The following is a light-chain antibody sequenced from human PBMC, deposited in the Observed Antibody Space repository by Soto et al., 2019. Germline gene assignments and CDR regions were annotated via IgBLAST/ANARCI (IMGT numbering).Light chain of an antibody. CDR3: CSYAGSSTYV. J-gene: IGLJ1*01. CDR2: EGS. CDR1: SSDFGSDNL. V-gene: IGLV2-23*01. Sequence: QSALTQPASGSGSAGRSITISCTGTSSDFGSDNLVSWYQQHPGKAPKLMIYEGSKRLSGVSNRFSGSKSGHTASLTISGLQAEDEADSYCCSYAGSSTYVFGTVTKVTVL.